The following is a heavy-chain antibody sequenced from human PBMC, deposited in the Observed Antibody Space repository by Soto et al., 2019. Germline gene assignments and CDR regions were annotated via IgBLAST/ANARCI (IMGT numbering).Heavy chain of an antibody. V-gene: IGHV3-30*18. CDR1: GFTFRAYG. Sequence: GVSLRLSCGASGFTFRAYGMYWVRQAPGKGLEWVAVISNDGSNKYCADSVKGRFAISRDNSKNTLYLQMNSLRGEDTAMYYCAKGSSSVYYYYYGLDVCGQGTTVTVSS. J-gene: IGHJ6*02. CDR2: ISNDGSNK. D-gene: IGHD6-6*01. CDR3: AKGSSSVYYYYYGLDV.